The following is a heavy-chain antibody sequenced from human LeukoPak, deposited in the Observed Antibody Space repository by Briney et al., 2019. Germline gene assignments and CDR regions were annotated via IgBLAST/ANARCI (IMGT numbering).Heavy chain of an antibody. J-gene: IGHJ4*02. V-gene: IGHV1-8*01. CDR2: MNPNSGNT. CDR3: ARGDY. CDR1: GYSFTSYD. Sequence: ASVKVSCTASGYSFTSYDINWVRQATGQGLEWVGSMNPNSGNTDYAQKFQGRITMTRSTSISTAYMELSSLRSEDTAVYYCARGDYWGQGTLVTVSS.